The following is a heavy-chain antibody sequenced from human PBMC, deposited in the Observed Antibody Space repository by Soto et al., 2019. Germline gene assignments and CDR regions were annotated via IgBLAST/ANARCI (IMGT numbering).Heavy chain of an antibody. CDR3: AKCHGGYDFWSGYSYYCDY. Sequence: VGSLRLSCAASGFTFSSYAMSWVRQAPGKGLEWVSAISGSGGSTYYADSVKGRFTISRDNSKNTLYLQMNSLRAEDTAVYYCAKCHGGYDFWSGYSYYCDYWGQGTLVTVSS. D-gene: IGHD3-3*01. J-gene: IGHJ4*02. CDR1: GFTFSSYA. V-gene: IGHV3-23*01. CDR2: ISGSGGST.